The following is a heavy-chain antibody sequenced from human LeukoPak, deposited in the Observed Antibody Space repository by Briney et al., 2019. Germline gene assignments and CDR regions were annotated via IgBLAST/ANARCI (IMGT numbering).Heavy chain of an antibody. CDR2: IYYSGST. D-gene: IGHD1-26*01. V-gene: IGHV4-59*01. Sequence: SETLSLTCTVSGGSISSYYWSWIRQPPGKGLEWIGYIYYSGSTNYNPSLKSRVTISVNTSKNQFSLKLSSVTAADTAVYYCARYSGSPYYFDYWGQGTLVTVSS. J-gene: IGHJ4*02. CDR1: GGSISSYY. CDR3: ARYSGSPYYFDY.